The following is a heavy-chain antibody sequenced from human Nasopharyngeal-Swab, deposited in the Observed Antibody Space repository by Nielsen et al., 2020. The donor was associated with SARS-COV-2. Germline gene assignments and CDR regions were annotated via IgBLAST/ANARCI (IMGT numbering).Heavy chain of an antibody. D-gene: IGHD6-19*01. J-gene: IGHJ4*02. Sequence: ESLKISCTVSGYSISSGDYWGWIRQPPGRGLEWIGSIYHSGSTYYNPSLKSRVTISVDTSKNQFSLKLSSVTAADTAVYYCARGGYSSGWVVYWGQGTLVTVSS. CDR1: GYSISSGDY. CDR3: ARGGYSSGWVVY. V-gene: IGHV4-38-2*02. CDR2: IYHSGST.